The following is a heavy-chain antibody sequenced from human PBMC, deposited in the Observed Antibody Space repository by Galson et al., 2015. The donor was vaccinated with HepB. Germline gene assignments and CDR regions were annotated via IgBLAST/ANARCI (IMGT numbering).Heavy chain of an antibody. CDR2: IRSKANNYAT. CDR3: ARLGDFSGYTSA. J-gene: IGHJ4*02. CDR1: GFKFGGSA. V-gene: IGHV3-73*01. D-gene: IGHD2-21*02. Sequence: LRLSCAASGFKFGGSAIHWVRQASGKGPEWVGRIRSKANNYATSYVPALEGRFTISRDDSKNMAYLHMRSLKADDTAVYYCARLGDFSGYTSAWGQGTQVTVSS.